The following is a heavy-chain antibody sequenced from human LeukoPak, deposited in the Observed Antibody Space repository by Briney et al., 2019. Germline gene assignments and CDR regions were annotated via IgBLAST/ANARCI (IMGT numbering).Heavy chain of an antibody. Sequence: PSETLSLTCTVSGGSISSYYWSWIRQPPGKGLEWIGYIYYSGSTNYNPSLKSRVTISVDTSKNQFSLKLSSVTAADTAVYYCARDDYGDYGGFDYWGQGTLATVSS. CDR2: IYYSGST. CDR1: GGSISSYY. CDR3: ARDDYGDYGGFDY. D-gene: IGHD4-17*01. J-gene: IGHJ4*02. V-gene: IGHV4-59*01.